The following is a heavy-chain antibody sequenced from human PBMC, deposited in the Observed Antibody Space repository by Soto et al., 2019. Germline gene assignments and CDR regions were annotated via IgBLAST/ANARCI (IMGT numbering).Heavy chain of an antibody. CDR2: ISWNSGSI. CDR3: AKDIRSCRRFSGGSCYTFDY. CDR1: GFTFDDYA. D-gene: IGHD2-15*01. Sequence: GGSLRLSCAASGFTFDDYAMHWVRQAPGKGLEWVSGISWNSGSIGYADSVKGRFTISRDNAKNSLYLQMNSLRAEDTALYYCAKDIRSCRRFSGGSCYTFDYWGQGTLVTVSS. J-gene: IGHJ4*02. V-gene: IGHV3-9*01.